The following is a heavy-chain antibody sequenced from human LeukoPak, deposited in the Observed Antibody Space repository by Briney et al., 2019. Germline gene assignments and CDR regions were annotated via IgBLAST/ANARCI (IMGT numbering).Heavy chain of an antibody. CDR3: ARVGYSSSWPYYYYMDV. CDR2: MNPNSGNT. CDR1: GYTFTSYD. Sequence: ASVKVSCKASGYTFTSYDINWVRQATGQGLEWMGWMNPNSGNTGYAQKFQGRVTMTRNTSISTAYMELSSLRSEDTAVYYCARVGYSSSWPYYYYMDVWGKGTTVTVSS. D-gene: IGHD6-13*01. J-gene: IGHJ6*03. V-gene: IGHV1-8*01.